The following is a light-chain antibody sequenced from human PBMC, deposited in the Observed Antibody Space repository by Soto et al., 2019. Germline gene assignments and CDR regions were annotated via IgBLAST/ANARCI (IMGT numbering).Light chain of an antibody. Sequence: EIVLTQSPGALSLSPGDRATLSCRASQSVNTRYLAWYQQRPGQAPRLLIYAASSRATGIPDRFSGSGSGTAFTLTIVRLEPEDSGMFYCHKYGSSPHTFGQGTKLEIK. V-gene: IGKV3-20*01. CDR1: QSVNTRY. CDR3: HKYGSSPHT. CDR2: AAS. J-gene: IGKJ2*01.